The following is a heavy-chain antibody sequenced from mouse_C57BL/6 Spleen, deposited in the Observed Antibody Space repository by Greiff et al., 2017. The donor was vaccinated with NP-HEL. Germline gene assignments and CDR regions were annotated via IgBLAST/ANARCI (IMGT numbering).Heavy chain of an antibody. D-gene: IGHD2-5*01. CDR2: IWSDGST. CDR1: GFSLTSYG. J-gene: IGHJ4*01. V-gene: IGHV2-6-1*01. Sequence: VQLQQSGPGLVAPSQSLSITCTVSGFSLTSYGVHWVRQPPGKGLEWLVVIWSDGSTTYNSALKSRLSISKDNSKSQVFLKMNSLQTDDTAMYYCARHGAYSNHYYAMDYWGQGTSVTVSS. CDR3: ARHGAYSNHYYAMDY.